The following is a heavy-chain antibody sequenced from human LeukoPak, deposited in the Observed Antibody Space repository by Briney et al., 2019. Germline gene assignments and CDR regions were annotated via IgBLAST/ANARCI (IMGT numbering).Heavy chain of an antibody. Sequence: SVKVSCKASGGTFSSYAISWVRQAPGQGLEWMGGIIPIFGTANYAQKFQGRVTITADESTSTAYMELSSLRSEDTAVYYCAREHKDRYSYGYIDYRGQGTLVTVSS. CDR3: AREHKDRYSYGYIDY. CDR1: GGTFSSYA. V-gene: IGHV1-69*13. D-gene: IGHD5-18*01. J-gene: IGHJ4*02. CDR2: IIPIFGTA.